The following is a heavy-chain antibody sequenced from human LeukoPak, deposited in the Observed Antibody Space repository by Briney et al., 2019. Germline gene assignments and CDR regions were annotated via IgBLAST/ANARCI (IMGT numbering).Heavy chain of an antibody. D-gene: IGHD3-16*01. CDR3: AKVRVDAYVSPNDY. J-gene: IGHJ4*02. CDR1: GFTFSSYG. Sequence: PGGSLRLSCAASGFTFSSYGMHWVRQAPGMGLEWVAIMSYDGSNQYYADSVKGRFTISRDNSRNTLYLQMNSLRPEDTALYYCAKVRVDAYVSPNDYWGQGTLVTVSS. CDR2: MSYDGSNQ. V-gene: IGHV3-30*18.